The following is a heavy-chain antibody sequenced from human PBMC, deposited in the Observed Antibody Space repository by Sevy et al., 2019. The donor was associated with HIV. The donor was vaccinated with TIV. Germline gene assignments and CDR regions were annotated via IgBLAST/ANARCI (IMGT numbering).Heavy chain of an antibody. V-gene: IGHV3-48*03. CDR3: ARDWSSSRPFDYYYGMDV. CDR2: ISSSGSTI. J-gene: IGHJ6*02. Sequence: GGSLRLSCAASGFTFSSYEMNWVRQAPGKGLEWVSYISSSGSTIYYADSVKGRFTISRDNAKNSLYLQMNSLRAEDTAVYYYARDWSSSRPFDYYYGMDVWGQGTTVTVSS. D-gene: IGHD6-6*01. CDR1: GFTFSSYE.